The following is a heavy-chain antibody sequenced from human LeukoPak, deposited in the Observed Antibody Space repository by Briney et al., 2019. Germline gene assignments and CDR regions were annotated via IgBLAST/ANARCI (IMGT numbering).Heavy chain of an antibody. Sequence: GASVKVSCKASGGTFSSYAISWVRQAPGQGLEWMGRIIPIHGIANSAQKFQGRVTITADEPTSTAFMELSSLRSEDTAVYYCATHHPTHYGGNSVAFDYWGPGTLVTVSS. CDR1: GGTFSSYA. D-gene: IGHD4-17*01. CDR3: ATHHPTHYGGNSVAFDY. CDR2: IIPIHGIA. V-gene: IGHV1-69*04. J-gene: IGHJ4*02.